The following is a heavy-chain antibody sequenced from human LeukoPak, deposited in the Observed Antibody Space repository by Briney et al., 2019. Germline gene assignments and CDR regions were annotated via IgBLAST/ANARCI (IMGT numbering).Heavy chain of an antibody. CDR3: ARGILLSSHLAY. J-gene: IGHJ4*02. Sequence: PGGSLSLLQAFWGLTFQLCYMHGVPQAPGKGLQWVSTVSASSDIHYSDSVKGRFTISRDNARNSLYLQMNSLRDEDTAVYYCARGILLSSHLAYWGQGTLVTVSS. V-gene: IGHV3-69-1*01. CDR2: VSASSDI. D-gene: IGHD2-21*01. CDR1: GLTFQLCY.